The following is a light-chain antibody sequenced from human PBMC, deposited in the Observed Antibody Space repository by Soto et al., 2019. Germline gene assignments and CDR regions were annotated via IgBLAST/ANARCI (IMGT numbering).Light chain of an antibody. Sequence: MVFTQSPYTLSLSKRERATLSCRASQSISSTYLAWYQQKPGQAPRLLIHGVSNRATGIPDRFSGSGSGTDFTLIISRLEPEDFALYYCPQYACSPKTFGQGTKVDI. J-gene: IGKJ1*01. CDR3: PQYACSPKT. V-gene: IGKV3-20*01. CDR2: GVS. CDR1: QSISSTY.